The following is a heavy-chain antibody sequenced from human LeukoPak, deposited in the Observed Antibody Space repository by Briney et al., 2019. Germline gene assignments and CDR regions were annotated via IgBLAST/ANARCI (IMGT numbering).Heavy chain of an antibody. CDR3: ARTTVVTPPEYFQH. J-gene: IGHJ1*01. CDR2: INPSGGST. Sequence: ASVKVSCKASGYTFTSYSMHWVRRAPGQGLEWMGIINPSGGSTSYAQKLQGRVTMTTDTSTSTAYMELRSLRSDDTAVYYCARTTVVTPPEYFQHWGQGTLVTVSS. D-gene: IGHD4-23*01. V-gene: IGHV1-46*01. CDR1: GYTFTSYS.